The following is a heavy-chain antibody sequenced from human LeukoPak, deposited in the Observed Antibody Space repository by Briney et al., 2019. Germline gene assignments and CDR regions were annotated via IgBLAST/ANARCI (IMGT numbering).Heavy chain of an antibody. J-gene: IGHJ5*02. Sequence: GGSLGLSCAASGFTFSSYAMSWVRQAPGKGLEWVSAISSSGGSTYYADSVKGRFTISRDNAKNSLYLQMNNLRADDTAVYYCARGRAAAGNGRSVRWFDPWGQGTLVTVSS. CDR2: ISSSGGST. D-gene: IGHD6-13*01. CDR1: GFTFSSYA. CDR3: ARGRAAAGNGRSVRWFDP. V-gene: IGHV3-23*01.